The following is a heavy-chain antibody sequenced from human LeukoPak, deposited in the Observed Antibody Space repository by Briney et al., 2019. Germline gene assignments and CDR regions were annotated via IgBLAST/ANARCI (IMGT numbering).Heavy chain of an antibody. Sequence: GGSLRLSCAVSGITLSNYGMTWARQAPGKGLEWVAGISDTGGRTNYAGSVKGRFTISRDNPKNTLYLQMNSLRAEDTAVYFCAKRGVVIRVILVGFHKEAYYFDSWGQGALVTVSS. CDR1: GITLSNYG. CDR3: AKRGVVIRVILVGFHKEAYYFDS. J-gene: IGHJ4*02. CDR2: ISDTGGRT. D-gene: IGHD3-22*01. V-gene: IGHV3-23*01.